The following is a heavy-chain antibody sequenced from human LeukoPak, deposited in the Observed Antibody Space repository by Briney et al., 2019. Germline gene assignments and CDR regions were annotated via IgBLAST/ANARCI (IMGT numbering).Heavy chain of an antibody. CDR1: GGSIRSYY. D-gene: IGHD4-11*01. CDR2: IYYSGST. CDR3: ARGYSTHFDS. Sequence: PSETLSLTCTVSGGSIRSYYWTWIRQPPGKGLEWIGYIYYSGSTNYNPSLKSRVTISVDTSKNQFSLRLTSVTAADTAVYYCARGYSTHFDSWGQGTLVTVSS. V-gene: IGHV4-59*01. J-gene: IGHJ4*02.